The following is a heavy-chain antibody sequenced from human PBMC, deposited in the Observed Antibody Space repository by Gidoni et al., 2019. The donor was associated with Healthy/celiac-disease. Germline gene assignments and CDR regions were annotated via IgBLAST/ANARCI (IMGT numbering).Heavy chain of an antibody. V-gene: IGHV3-21*01. D-gene: IGHD6-6*01. CDR3: ARANSSSSFLGGWYFDL. J-gene: IGHJ2*01. Sequence: EVQLVESGGGLVQPGGSLRVSCAASGFTFSSYSMNWVRQAPGKGLEWVSSISSRISYIYYADSVKGLFTISRDNAKNSLYLQMNSLRAEDTAVYYCARANSSSSFLGGWYFDLWGRGTLVTVSS. CDR1: GFTFSSYS. CDR2: ISSRISYI.